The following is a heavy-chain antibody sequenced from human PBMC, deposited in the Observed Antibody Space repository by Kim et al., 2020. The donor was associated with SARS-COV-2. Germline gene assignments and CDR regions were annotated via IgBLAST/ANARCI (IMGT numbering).Heavy chain of an antibody. CDR2: IYYSGST. CDR3: ARVSGAYSGIYLAAFD. Sequence: SETLSLTCTVSGGSISSSSYYWGWIRQPPGKGLEWIGSIYYSGSTYYNPSLKSRVTISVDTSKNQFSLKLSSVTAADTAVYYCARVSGAYSGIYLAAFD. J-gene: IGHJ3*02. D-gene: IGHD1-26*01. CDR1: GGSISSSSYY. V-gene: IGHV4-39*07.